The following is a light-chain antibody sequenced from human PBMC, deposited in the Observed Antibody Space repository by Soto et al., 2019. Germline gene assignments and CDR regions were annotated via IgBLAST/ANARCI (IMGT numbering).Light chain of an antibody. V-gene: IGKV3-20*01. Sequence: EIELTQSPGTLSLSPGERATLSCRASQSFSRSYLAWYQQKPGQAPRLLIYGASSRATGIPDRFSGSGSGTDFTLTISRLEPEDFAVYYCQQYGSSRPWTFGQGTKGGYQ. CDR1: QSFSRSY. CDR2: GAS. J-gene: IGKJ1*01. CDR3: QQYGSSRPWT.